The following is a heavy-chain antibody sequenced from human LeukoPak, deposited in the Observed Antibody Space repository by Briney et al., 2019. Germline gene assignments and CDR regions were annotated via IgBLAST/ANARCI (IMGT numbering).Heavy chain of an antibody. CDR3: AKYYYDGSGRSFDY. D-gene: IGHD3-22*01. CDR2: INGNCDNT. J-gene: IGHJ4*02. V-gene: IGHV3-23*01. Sequence: SADSLKLSCAASGLTLSSCVLNQLRQAPGKGLKWVSSINGNCDNTYYADAVKGRFTISRDNSKNTLFLQLSSLRAEDTAVYYCAKYYYDGSGRSFDYWGQGTLVTVSS. CDR1: GLTLSSCV.